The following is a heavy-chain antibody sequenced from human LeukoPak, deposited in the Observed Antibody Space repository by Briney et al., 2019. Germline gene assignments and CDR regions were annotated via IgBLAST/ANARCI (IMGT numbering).Heavy chain of an antibody. Sequence: GESLQISCQGSGYSFTSYWIGWVRQMPGRGLEWMGIIYPGDSDTRYSPSFQGQVTISADKSISTAYLQWSSLKASDTAMYYCARLYDSSGYPDYWGQGTLVTVSS. D-gene: IGHD3-22*01. CDR2: IYPGDSDT. V-gene: IGHV5-51*01. J-gene: IGHJ4*02. CDR1: GYSFTSYW. CDR3: ARLYDSSGYPDY.